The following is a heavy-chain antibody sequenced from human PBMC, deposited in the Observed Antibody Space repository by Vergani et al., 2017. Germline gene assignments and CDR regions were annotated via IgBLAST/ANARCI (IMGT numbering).Heavy chain of an antibody. CDR2: FDPEDGET. CDR3: AHANSMYSWDYVGYAFDI. J-gene: IGHJ3*02. CDR1: GYTLTELS. V-gene: IGHV1-24*01. Sequence: QVQLVQSGAEVKKPGASVKVSCKVSGYTLTELSMHWVRQAPGKGLEWMGGFDPEDGETIYAQKFQGRVTITADESTSTAYMELSSLRSKDTAVYYCAHANSMYSWDYVGYAFDIWGQGTMVTVSS. D-gene: IGHD1-7*01.